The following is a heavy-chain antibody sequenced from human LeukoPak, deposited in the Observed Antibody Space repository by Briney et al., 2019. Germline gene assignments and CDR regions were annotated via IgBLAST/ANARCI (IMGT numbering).Heavy chain of an antibody. V-gene: IGHV4-30-2*01. CDR3: ARISSSGWYHFDY. D-gene: IGHD6-19*01. CDR2: IYHSGST. CDR1: GGSISSGGYS. J-gene: IGHJ4*02. Sequence: SQTLSLTCAVSGGSISSGGYSWSWIRQPPGKGLEWIGYIYHSGSTYYNPSLKSRVTISVDTSKNQFSLKLSSVTAADTAVYYCARISSSGWYHFDYWGQGTLVTVSS.